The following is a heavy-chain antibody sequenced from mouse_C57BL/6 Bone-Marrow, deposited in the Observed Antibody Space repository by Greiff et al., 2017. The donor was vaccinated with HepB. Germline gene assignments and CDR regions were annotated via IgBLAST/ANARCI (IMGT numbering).Heavy chain of an antibody. CDR1: GYTFTDYN. Sequence: EVQLQESGPELVKPGASVKIPCKASGYTFTDYNMDWVKQSHGKSLEWIGDINPNNGGTIYNQKFKGKATLTVDKSSSTAYMELRSLTSEDAAVYCCGRITAVGAQWYFDVWGTGTTVTVSS. CDR3: GRITAVGAQWYFDV. J-gene: IGHJ1*03. CDR2: INPNNGGT. D-gene: IGHD1-1*01. V-gene: IGHV1-18*01.